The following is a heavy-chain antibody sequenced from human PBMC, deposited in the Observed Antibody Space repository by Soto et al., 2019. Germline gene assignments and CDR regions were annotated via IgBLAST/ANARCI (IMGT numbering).Heavy chain of an antibody. CDR3: ASKLSSGWYFYFDY. V-gene: IGHV3-7*03. CDR2: IKQDGSEK. D-gene: IGHD6-19*01. CDR1: GFTFSSYW. J-gene: IGHJ4*02. Sequence: GGSLRLSCAASGFTFSSYWMSWVRQAPGKGLEWVANIKQDGSEKYYVDSVKGRFTISRDNAKNSLYLQMNSLRAEDTAVYYCASKLSSGWYFYFDYWGQGALVTVSS.